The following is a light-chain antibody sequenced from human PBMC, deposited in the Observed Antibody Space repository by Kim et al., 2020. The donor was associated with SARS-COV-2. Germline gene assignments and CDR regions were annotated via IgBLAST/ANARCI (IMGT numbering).Light chain of an antibody. CDR2: VNSDSNY. CDR3: QTWGTGFQF. J-gene: IGLJ2*01. Sequence: ASVKVPCTLSSGHSPYTIAWPQQQPKQGPRCMMKVNSDSNYKKGDGIPDRFTGSSSGAERYLIISSLQSEDEADYYCQTWGTGFQFFGGGTQLTVL. CDR1: SGHSPYT. V-gene: IGLV4-69*01.